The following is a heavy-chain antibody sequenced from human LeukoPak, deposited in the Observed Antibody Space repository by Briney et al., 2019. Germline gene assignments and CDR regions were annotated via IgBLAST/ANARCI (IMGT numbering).Heavy chain of an antibody. Sequence: GGSLRLSCTASGFTFGDYAMSWFRQAPGKGLEWVGFIRSKAYGGTTEYAASVKGRFTISRDDSKSIAYLQMNSLKTEDTAVYYCTSANPISPLDYWGQGTLVTVSS. J-gene: IGHJ4*02. CDR3: TSANPISPLDY. CDR1: GFTFGDYA. V-gene: IGHV3-49*03. CDR2: IRSKAYGGTT. D-gene: IGHD2-2*02.